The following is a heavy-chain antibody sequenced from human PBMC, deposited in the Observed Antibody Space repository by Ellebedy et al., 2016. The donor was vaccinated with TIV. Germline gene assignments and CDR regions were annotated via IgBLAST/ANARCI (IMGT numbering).Heavy chain of an antibody. D-gene: IGHD2-21*02. J-gene: IGHJ4*02. CDR3: ARHAIVAYCGGDCYPTNLDY. Sequence: GESLKISCKGSGYSFTSYWIGWVRQMPGKGLEWMGIIYPGDSDTRYSPSFQGQVTISADKSISTAYLQWSSLKASDTAMYYCARHAIVAYCGGDCYPTNLDYWGQGTLVTVSS. CDR1: GYSFTSYW. V-gene: IGHV5-51*01. CDR2: IYPGDSDT.